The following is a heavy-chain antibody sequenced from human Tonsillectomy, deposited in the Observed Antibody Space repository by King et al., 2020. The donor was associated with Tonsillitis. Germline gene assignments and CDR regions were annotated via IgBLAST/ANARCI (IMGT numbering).Heavy chain of an antibody. CDR3: ARRRMNYYGSGSYVYFDL. CDR2: IYYSGST. D-gene: IGHD3-10*01. CDR1: GGSISSSSYY. J-gene: IGHJ2*01. Sequence: QLQESGPGLVKPSETLSLTCTVSGGSISSSSYYWGWIRQPPGKGLEWIGSIYYSGSTYYNPSLKSRVTISVDTSMNQFSLKLSSVTAADTAVYYCARRRMNYYGSGSYVYFDLWGRGTLVTVSS. V-gene: IGHV4-39*01.